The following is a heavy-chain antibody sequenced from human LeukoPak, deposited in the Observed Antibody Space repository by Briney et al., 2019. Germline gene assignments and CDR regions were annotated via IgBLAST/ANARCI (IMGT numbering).Heavy chain of an antibody. D-gene: IGHD1-26*01. CDR1: GYTFTDYY. CDR2: VDPEDGET. V-gene: IGHV1-69-2*01. Sequence: ASVKVSCKASGYTFTDYYMHWVKQAPGKGLEWMGRVDPEDGETIYTEKFQGRVTITADTSTDTAYMELSSLRSEDTAVYYCATRGDETPKWELLGSGAFDIWGQATMVTVSS. CDR3: ATRGDETPKWELLGSGAFDI. J-gene: IGHJ3*02.